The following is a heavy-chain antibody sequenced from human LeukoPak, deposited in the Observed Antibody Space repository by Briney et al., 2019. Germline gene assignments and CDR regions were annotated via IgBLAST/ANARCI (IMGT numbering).Heavy chain of an antibody. V-gene: IGHV3-74*01. J-gene: IGHJ4*02. CDR1: GFTFSSYW. CDR2: INNDGSST. CDR3: ARGRSESYGFFDY. Sequence: GGSLRLSCGASGFTFSSYWMHWVRQAPGKGLVWVSRINNDGSSTSYADSVQGRFTISRDNAKNTLYLQMNSLRAEDTAVYYCARGRSESYGFFDYWSLGNLVTVSS. D-gene: IGHD3-10*01.